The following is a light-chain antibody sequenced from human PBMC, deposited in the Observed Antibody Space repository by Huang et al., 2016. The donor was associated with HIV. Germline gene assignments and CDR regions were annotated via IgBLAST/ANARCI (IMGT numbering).Light chain of an antibody. Sequence: DVLMTQSPESLSVSSGERAPITCRSSESRLSGLNNKNYLAWFQQKPGRPPKLRIYWASKREAGVPDGCSGSGSWTDDTLTNNSLQEEEVADDYYQQYYKIPQTFGQGTKVEIK. CDR2: WAS. V-gene: IGKV4-1*01. CDR1: ESRLSGLNNKNY. J-gene: IGKJ1*01. CDR3: QQYYKIPQT.